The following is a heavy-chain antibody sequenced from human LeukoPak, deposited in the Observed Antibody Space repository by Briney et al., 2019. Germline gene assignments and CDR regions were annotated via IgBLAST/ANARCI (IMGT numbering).Heavy chain of an antibody. J-gene: IGHJ5*02. CDR1: GYTFTGHY. D-gene: IGHD1-26*01. CDR3: AREITPVGGSPLIWFDP. Sequence: ASVKVSCKASGYTFTGHYMHWLRQAPGQGLEWMGWINPNSGATKSAQKFQGRVTMTRDTSITTAYMELSRLRSDDTAVYYCAREITPVGGSPLIWFDPWGQGTLVTVSS. V-gene: IGHV1-2*02. CDR2: INPNSGAT.